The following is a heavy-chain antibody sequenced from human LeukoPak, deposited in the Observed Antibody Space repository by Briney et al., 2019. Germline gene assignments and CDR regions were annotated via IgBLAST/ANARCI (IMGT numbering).Heavy chain of an antibody. CDR2: SSAYNGNT. V-gene: IGHV1-18*01. J-gene: IGHJ4*02. CDR3: ARDRQQLVLPFDY. D-gene: IGHD6-13*01. Sequence: GASVKVSCKASGDTFTSHGFSWVRQAPRQGREWMGWSSAYNGNTNYAQKFQGRVTMITDTSTSTAYMELRSLRSDDTAVYYCARDRQQLVLPFDYWGQGTLVTVSS. CDR1: GDTFTSHG.